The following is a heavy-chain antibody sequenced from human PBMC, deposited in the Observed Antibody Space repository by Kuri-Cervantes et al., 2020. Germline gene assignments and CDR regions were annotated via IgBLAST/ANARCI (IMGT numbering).Heavy chain of an antibody. V-gene: IGHV3-7*01. Sequence: GESLKISCAASGFTFSSYWMSWVRQAPGKGLEWVANIKQDGSEKYYVDSVKGRFTISRDNAKNSLYLQMNSLRAEDTAVYYCARDILRADDYSNSSAFDYWGQGTLVTVSS. CDR3: ARDILRADDYSNSSAFDY. CDR1: GFTFSSYW. CDR2: IKQDGSEK. D-gene: IGHD4-11*01. J-gene: IGHJ4*02.